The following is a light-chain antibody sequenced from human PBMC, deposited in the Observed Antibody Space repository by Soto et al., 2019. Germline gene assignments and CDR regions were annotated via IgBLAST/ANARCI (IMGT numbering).Light chain of an antibody. J-gene: IGLJ7*01. CDR3: AAWDDSLSGPV. V-gene: IGLV1-47*01. CDR1: SSNIGSNY. CDR2: RNN. Sequence: QSALTQPPSASGTPGRRVTISCSGSSSNIGSNYVYWYQQLPGTAPKLLIYRNNQRPSGVPDRFSGSKSGTSASLAISGLRSEDEADYYCAAWDDSLSGPVFGGGTQLTVL.